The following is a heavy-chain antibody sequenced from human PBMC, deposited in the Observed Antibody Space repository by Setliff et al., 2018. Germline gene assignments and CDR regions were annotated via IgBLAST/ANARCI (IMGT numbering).Heavy chain of an antibody. V-gene: IGHV1-69*06. J-gene: IGHJ6*03. CDR1: GGIFNSFS. D-gene: IGHD6-6*01. Sequence: SVKVSCKASGGIFNSFSITWVRQAPGQGLEWMGRIIPLFETTNYVEKFQGRVTITADTSTSTAYMELSRLTSEDTAVYYCALEYSNSSPTVYYYMDVWGKGTTVTVSS. CDR3: ALEYSNSSPTVYYYMDV. CDR2: IIPLFETT.